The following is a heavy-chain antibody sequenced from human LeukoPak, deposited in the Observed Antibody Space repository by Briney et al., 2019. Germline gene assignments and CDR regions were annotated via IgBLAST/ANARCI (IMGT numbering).Heavy chain of an antibody. D-gene: IGHD2-2*01. CDR3: AKESSTSCWGV. CDR2: IYYSGST. CDR1: GGSNSSSSYY. Sequence: SETLSLTCTVSGGSNSSSSYYWGWILHPPGKGLEWIGSIYYSGSTYYNPSLKSRVTISVDTSKNQFSLKLSSVTAADTAVYYCAKESSTSCWGVWGKGTTVTVLS. J-gene: IGHJ6*04. V-gene: IGHV4-39*01.